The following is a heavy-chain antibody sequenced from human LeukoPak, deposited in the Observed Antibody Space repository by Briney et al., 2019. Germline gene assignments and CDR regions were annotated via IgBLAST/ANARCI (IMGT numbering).Heavy chain of an antibody. D-gene: IGHD1-26*01. CDR3: ARDTCPLYGGTYFDAFDV. CDR1: GFTLSTYW. J-gene: IGHJ3*01. V-gene: IGHV3-7*01. CDR2: IRKDGSQK. Sequence: GGSLRLSCAASGFTLSTYWMTWVRQAPGKGLEGLANIRKDGSQKSYVDSVKGRFTVSRDNAKKSLYVQMSSLRAEDTAAYYCARDTCPLYGGTYFDAFDVWGQGTVVTVSS.